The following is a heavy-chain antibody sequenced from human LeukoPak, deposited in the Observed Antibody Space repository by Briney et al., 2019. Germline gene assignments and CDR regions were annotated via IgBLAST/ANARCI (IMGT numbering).Heavy chain of an antibody. Sequence: SETLSLTCAVYGGSFSGYYWSWIRQPAGKGLEWIGRIYTSGSTNYNPSLKSRVTMSVDTSKNQFSLKLSSVTAADTAVYYCAREWVTMIVVARSSWFDPWGQGTLVTVSS. CDR2: IYTSGST. V-gene: IGHV4-4*07. D-gene: IGHD3-22*01. CDR3: AREWVTMIVVARSSWFDP. J-gene: IGHJ5*02. CDR1: GGSFSGYY.